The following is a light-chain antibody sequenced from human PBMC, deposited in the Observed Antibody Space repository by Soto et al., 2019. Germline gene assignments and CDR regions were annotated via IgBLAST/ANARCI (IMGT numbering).Light chain of an antibody. CDR2: AAS. V-gene: IGKV1-6*01. CDR1: QGLRND. J-gene: IGKJ4*01. CDR3: QQTDSYPST. Sequence: IQMTQSPSSLSASVGDRVTITCRASQGLRNDLAWYQQKPGKAPKLLIYAASSLQTGVPSRFSGSGSATDFTLTINSLQPEDFATYYCQQTDSYPSTFGGGTKVDIK.